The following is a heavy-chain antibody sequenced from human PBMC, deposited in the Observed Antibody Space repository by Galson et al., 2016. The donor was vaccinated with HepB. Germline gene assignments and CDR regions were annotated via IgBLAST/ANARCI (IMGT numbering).Heavy chain of an antibody. CDR3: AKDRSNYGYYGMDV. CDR2: IRGNNDDT. Sequence: SLRLSCAASEFIFTTSAMNWVRQAPGKGLEWVSGIRGNNDDTYYADSVKGRFIISRDNSKNTLYLQMNSLRAEDTAVYYCAKDRSNYGYYGMDVWGQGTTVPVSS. D-gene: IGHD4-11*01. V-gene: IGHV3-23*01. J-gene: IGHJ6*02. CDR1: EFIFTTSA.